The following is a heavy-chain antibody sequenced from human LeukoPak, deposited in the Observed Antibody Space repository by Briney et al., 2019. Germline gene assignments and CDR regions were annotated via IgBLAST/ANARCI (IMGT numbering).Heavy chain of an antibody. J-gene: IGHJ4*02. V-gene: IGHV3-21*01. CDR2: ISSSSSYI. CDR3: ASTPDPYDSSGSDY. Sequence: GGSLRLSCAASGFTFSSYSMNWVRQAPGKGLEWVSSISSSSSYIYYADSVKGRFTISRDNAKNSLYLQMNSLRAEDTAVYYCASTPDPYDSSGSDYWGQGTLVTASS. CDR1: GFTFSSYS. D-gene: IGHD3-22*01.